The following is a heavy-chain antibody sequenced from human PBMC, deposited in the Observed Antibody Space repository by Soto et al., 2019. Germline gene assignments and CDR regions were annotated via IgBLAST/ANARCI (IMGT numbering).Heavy chain of an antibody. Sequence: ASVKVSCKASGYTFTSHYMHWVRQAPGQGLEWMGIINPSGGSTSYAQKFQGRVTMTRDTSTSTVYMELSSLRSEDTAVYYCARDFVYYDSSGYLGPLYYYYYYGMDVWGQGTTVTVSS. CDR1: GYTFTSHY. D-gene: IGHD3-22*01. V-gene: IGHV1-46*01. CDR3: ARDFVYYDSSGYLGPLYYYYYYGMDV. CDR2: INPSGGST. J-gene: IGHJ6*02.